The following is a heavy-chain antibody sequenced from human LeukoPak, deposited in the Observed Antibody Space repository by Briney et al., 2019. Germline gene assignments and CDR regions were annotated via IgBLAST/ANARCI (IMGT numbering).Heavy chain of an antibody. J-gene: IGHJ4*02. CDR3: ARVYGGNSRTKSFDY. D-gene: IGHD4-23*01. CDR1: GGSISSGGYS. V-gene: IGHV4-30-2*01. CDR2: IYHSGST. Sequence: SETLSLTCAVSGGSISSGGYSWSWIRQPPGKGLEWIGYIYHSGSTYYNPSLKSRVTISVDRSKNQLSLKLSSVTAADTAVYYCARVYGGNSRTKSFDYWGQGTLVTVSS.